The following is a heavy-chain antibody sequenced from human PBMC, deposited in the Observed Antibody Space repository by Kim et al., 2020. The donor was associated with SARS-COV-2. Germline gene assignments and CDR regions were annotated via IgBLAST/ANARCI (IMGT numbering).Heavy chain of an antibody. Sequence: SETLSLTCTVSGGSISSSNYYWDWIRQPPGKGLEWIGNIYYSGSTYYNPSLKSRVTISVDTSKNQFSLKLNSVTAADTAVYYCAREGSSGYGNSPFDYWGQGTLVTVSS. D-gene: IGHD5-12*01. CDR2: IYYSGST. V-gene: IGHV4-39*07. CDR3: AREGSSGYGNSPFDY. CDR1: GGSISSSNYY. J-gene: IGHJ4*02.